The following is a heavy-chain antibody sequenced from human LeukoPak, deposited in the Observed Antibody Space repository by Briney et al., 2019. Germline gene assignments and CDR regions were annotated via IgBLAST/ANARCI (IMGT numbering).Heavy chain of an antibody. V-gene: IGHV3-21*01. CDR3: AREIWDTNTTFDP. CDR2: ISSSSSYI. Sequence: GGSLRLSCAASGFDFCNYTMNWVRQAPGKGLEWVSSISSSSSYIYYADSVKGRFTISRDNANNSLFLQMNSLRAEDTAVYYCAREIWDTNTTFDPWGQGTLVTVSS. J-gene: IGHJ5*02. CDR1: GFDFCNYT. D-gene: IGHD5-18*01.